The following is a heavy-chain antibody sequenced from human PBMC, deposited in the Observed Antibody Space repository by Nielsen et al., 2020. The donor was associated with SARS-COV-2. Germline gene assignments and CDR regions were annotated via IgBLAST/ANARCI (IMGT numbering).Heavy chain of an antibody. CDR1: GYSISSGGYS. V-gene: IGHV4-30-2*01. J-gene: IGHJ4*02. CDR3: ARNSKRMGAN. CDR2: IYHSGST. D-gene: IGHD1-26*01. Sequence: SETLSLTCTVSGYSISSGGYSWSWIRQPPGKGLEWIGYIYHSGSTYYNPSLKSRVTISVDRSKNQFSLKVSSVTAADTAVYYCARNSKRMGANWGQGTLVTVSS.